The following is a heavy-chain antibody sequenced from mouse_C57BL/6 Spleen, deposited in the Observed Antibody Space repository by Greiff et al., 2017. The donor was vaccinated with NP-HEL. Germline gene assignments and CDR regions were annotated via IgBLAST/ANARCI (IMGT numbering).Heavy chain of an antibody. CDR3: ASEGGTRDWYFDV. CDR1: GYTFTSYG. D-gene: IGHD3-3*01. CDR2: IYPRSGNT. V-gene: IGHV1-81*01. Sequence: QVQLKESGAELARPGASVKLSCKASGYTFTSYGISWVKQRTGQGLEWIGEIYPRSGNTYYNEKFKGKATLTADKSSSTAYMELRSLTSEDSAVYFCASEGGTRDWYFDVWGTGTTVTVSS. J-gene: IGHJ1*03.